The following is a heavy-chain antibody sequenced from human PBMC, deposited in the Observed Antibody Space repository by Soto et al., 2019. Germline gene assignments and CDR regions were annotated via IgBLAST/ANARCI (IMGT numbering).Heavy chain of an antibody. CDR1: GFTSSSYA. CDR2: ISGSGGST. J-gene: IGHJ6*02. Sequence: GGSLRLSCVASGFTSSSYAMSWVRQAPGKGLEWVSAISGSGGSTYYADSVKGRFTISRDNSKNTLYLQMNSLRAEDTAVYYCAKIYCSSTSCQRIYSYYATDVWGQGTTVTVSS. V-gene: IGHV3-23*01. CDR3: AKIYCSSTSCQRIYSYYATDV. D-gene: IGHD2-2*01.